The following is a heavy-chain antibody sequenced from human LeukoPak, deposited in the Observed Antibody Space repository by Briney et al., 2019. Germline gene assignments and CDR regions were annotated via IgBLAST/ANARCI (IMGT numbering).Heavy chain of an antibody. CDR2: ISDIGSI. V-gene: IGHV4-59*12. Sequence: PSETLSLTCTVSGGSISSYYWSWIRQPPGKGLEWIAYISDIGSINYNPSLKSRVTISLDTSKKQLSLKLSSVTAADTAVYYCARDGATIYRPANFDYWGQGTLVTVSS. CDR3: ARDGATIYRPANFDY. J-gene: IGHJ4*02. D-gene: IGHD1-26*01. CDR1: GGSISSYY.